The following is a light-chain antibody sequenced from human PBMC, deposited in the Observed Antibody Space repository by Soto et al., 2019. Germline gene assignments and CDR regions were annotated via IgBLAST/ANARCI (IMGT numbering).Light chain of an antibody. V-gene: IGLV2-14*01. Sequence: QSALTQPASVSGSPGQSITISCTGTINDVGTYNYVSWYQQHPGRAPKLIIYKVNNRPSGVSNCLSGSKSGNTASLSISGLQAEDEADYYCSSYRSTPTLYVLGTGTKLTVL. CDR2: KVN. J-gene: IGLJ1*01. CDR3: SSYRSTPTLYV. CDR1: INDVGTYNY.